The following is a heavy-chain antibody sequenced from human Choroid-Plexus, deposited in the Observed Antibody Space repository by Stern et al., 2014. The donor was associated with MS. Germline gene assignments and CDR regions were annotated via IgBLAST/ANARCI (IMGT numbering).Heavy chain of an antibody. CDR3: AKDRQWSTYFFDY. Sequence: VQLEESGGGVAQPGRPLIRSCAASGFTFSNFGMHWVRQAPGKGLEGVALIWYDGSDKYYADSVKGRFTIFRDNSKNTLYMHMNSLRAEDTAVYYCAKDRQWSTYFFDYWGQGSLVTVSS. CDR1: GFTFSNFG. D-gene: IGHD2-15*01. CDR2: IWYDGSDK. J-gene: IGHJ4*02. V-gene: IGHV3-30*18.